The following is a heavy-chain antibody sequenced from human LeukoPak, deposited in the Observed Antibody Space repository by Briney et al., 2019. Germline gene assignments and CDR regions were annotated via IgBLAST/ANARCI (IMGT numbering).Heavy chain of an antibody. V-gene: IGHV3-21*01. CDR3: AREENAFDI. Sequence: PGGSLRLSCAASRFTFTSYSMNWVRQAPGKGLGWVSSISSSSTYIYYADSVKGRFTISRDNAKNSLYLQMNSLRAEDTAVYYCAREENAFDIWGQGTMVTVSS. J-gene: IGHJ3*02. CDR1: RFTFTSYS. CDR2: ISSSSTYI.